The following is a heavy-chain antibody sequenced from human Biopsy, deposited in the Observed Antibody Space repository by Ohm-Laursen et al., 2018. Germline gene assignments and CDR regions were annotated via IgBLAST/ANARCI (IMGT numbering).Heavy chain of an antibody. CDR3: VRGTGSQYFDY. CDR2: ISGYNGNT. V-gene: IGHV1-18*01. D-gene: IGHD1-26*01. CDR1: GHSFSSYG. Sequence: ASVTASCQASGHSFSSYGLNCVRQAPGQGLEWMGRISGYNGNTNYAQKFQGRVTMTIDSSASTAYLELRSLRSDDTAFYYCVRGTGSQYFDYWGQGTLVTVSS. J-gene: IGHJ4*02.